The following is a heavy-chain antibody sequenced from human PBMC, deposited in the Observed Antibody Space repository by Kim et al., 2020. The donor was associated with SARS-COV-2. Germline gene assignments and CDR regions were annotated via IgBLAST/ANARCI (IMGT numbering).Heavy chain of an antibody. Sequence: GGSLRLSCAASGFTFSSYGMHLVRQAPGKGLEWVAVISYDGSNKYYADSVKGRFTISRDNSKNTLYLQMNSLRAEDTAVYYCAKEIVVVPAHNIYYYYYGMDVWGQGTTVTVSS. D-gene: IGHD2-2*01. CDR2: ISYDGSNK. V-gene: IGHV3-30*18. J-gene: IGHJ6*02. CDR3: AKEIVVVPAHNIYYYYYGMDV. CDR1: GFTFSSYG.